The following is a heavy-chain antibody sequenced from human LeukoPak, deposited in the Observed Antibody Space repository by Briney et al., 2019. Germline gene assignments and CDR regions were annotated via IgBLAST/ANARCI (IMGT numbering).Heavy chain of an antibody. J-gene: IGHJ4*02. CDR3: ARDVGYYSDS. CDR1: GYMFVSYN. V-gene: IGHV1-8*01. CDR2: VNPNSGNT. Sequence: ASVKVSCKASGYMFVSYNLNWVRPAPGQGLEWMGWVNPNSGNTGYAKKFQDTVTFTRDTSISTAYMEMTSLRSEDTAVYYCARDVGYYSDSWGQGTLVTVSS.